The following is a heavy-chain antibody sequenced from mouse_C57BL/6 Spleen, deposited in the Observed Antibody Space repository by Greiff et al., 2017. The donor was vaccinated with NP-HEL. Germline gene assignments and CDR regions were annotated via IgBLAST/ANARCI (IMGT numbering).Heavy chain of an antibody. CDR3: TRGGLGYYFDY. D-gene: IGHD4-1*01. CDR1: GFTFSSYA. V-gene: IGHV5-9-1*02. J-gene: IGHJ2*01. CDR2: ISSGGDYI. Sequence: EVQRVESGEGLVKPGGSLKLSCAASGFTFSSYAMSWVRQTPEKRLEWVAYISSGGDYIYYADTVKGRFTISRDNARNTLYLQMSSLKSEDTAMYYCTRGGLGYYFDYWGQGTTLTVSS.